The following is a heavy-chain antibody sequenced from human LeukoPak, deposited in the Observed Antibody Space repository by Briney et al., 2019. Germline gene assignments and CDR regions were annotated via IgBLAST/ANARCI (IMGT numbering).Heavy chain of an antibody. CDR2: ISGSGGST. Sequence: GGSLRLSCAASGFTFSSYAMSWVRQDPGKGLEWVSAISGSGGSTYYADSVKGRFTISRDNSKNTLYLQMNSLRAEDTAVYYCAKAPSYYGDRLPLDYWGQGTLVTVSS. D-gene: IGHD4-17*01. J-gene: IGHJ4*02. V-gene: IGHV3-23*01. CDR3: AKAPSYYGDRLPLDY. CDR1: GFTFSSYA.